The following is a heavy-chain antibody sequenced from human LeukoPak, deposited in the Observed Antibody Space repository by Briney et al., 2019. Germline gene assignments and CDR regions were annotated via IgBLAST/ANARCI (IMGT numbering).Heavy chain of an antibody. Sequence: SETLSLTCTVSGASISGSSHYFWSWIRQPPGKGLEWIGEINHSGSTNQNPSLKSRVTISVDTSKNQFSLKLSSVTAADTAVYYCARHSGGTYYVSLDPWGQGTLVTVSS. CDR2: INHSGST. D-gene: IGHD1-26*01. CDR3: ARHSGGTYYVSLDP. V-gene: IGHV4-34*01. CDR1: GASISGSSHYF. J-gene: IGHJ5*02.